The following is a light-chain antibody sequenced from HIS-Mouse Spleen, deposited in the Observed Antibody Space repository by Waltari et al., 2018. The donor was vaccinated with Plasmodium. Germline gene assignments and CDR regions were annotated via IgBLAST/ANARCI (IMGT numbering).Light chain of an antibody. CDR1: KLGYKY. CDR3: KARDSSTVG. J-gene: IGLJ2*01. CDR2: QDS. Sequence: SYELTQPPSVSVSPGQTASITCSGDKLGYKYACWYQQKPGQSPVLIIYQDSKRPSGIPERFAGASSGNTDTLTISGTQAMDEADYYCKARDSSTVGFDGGTKLTVL. V-gene: IGLV3-1*01.